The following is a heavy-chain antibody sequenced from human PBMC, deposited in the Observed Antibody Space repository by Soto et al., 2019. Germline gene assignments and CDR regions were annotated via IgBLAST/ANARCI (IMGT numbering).Heavy chain of an antibody. CDR1: GGSISSGGYY. J-gene: IGHJ3*02. D-gene: IGHD6-6*01. V-gene: IGHV4-31*03. CDR3: ARDPNSSSSGVVDAFYI. CDR2: IYYSGST. Sequence: QVQLQESGPGLVKPSQTLSLTCTVSGGSISSGGYYWSWIRQHPGKGLEWIGYIYYSGSTYYNPSLKSRFTISVDTSKNQFSLKLSSVTAADTAVYYCARDPNSSSSGVVDAFYIWGQGTMVTVSS.